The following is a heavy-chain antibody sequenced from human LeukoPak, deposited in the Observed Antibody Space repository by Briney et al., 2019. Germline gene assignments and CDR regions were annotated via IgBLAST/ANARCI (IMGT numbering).Heavy chain of an antibody. CDR1: GYTFTSYY. D-gene: IGHD1-26*01. J-gene: IGHJ4*02. CDR3: ARDKGDWGSIVGAPSMFDY. Sequence: ASVKVSCKASGYTFTSYYMHWVRQAPGQGLEWMGIINPSGGSTSYAQKFQGRVTMTRDTSTSTVYMELSSLRSEDTAVYYCARDKGDWGSIVGAPSMFDYWGQGTLVTVSS. V-gene: IGHV1-46*01. CDR2: INPSGGST.